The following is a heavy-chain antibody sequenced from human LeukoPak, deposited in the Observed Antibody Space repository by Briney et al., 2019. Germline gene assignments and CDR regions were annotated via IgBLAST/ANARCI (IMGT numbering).Heavy chain of an antibody. J-gene: IGHJ4*02. D-gene: IGHD3-22*01. CDR1: GYSFTSYH. CDR3: ARDGWFYYDSSDYSGFDY. CDR2: INPSGGST. Sequence: ASVKVSCKASGYSFTSYHMHWVRQAPGQGLEWMGIINPSGGSTTYAQKFQGRVTMTRDPSTSTVYMELSSLRSEDTAVYYCARDGWFYYDSSDYSGFDYWGQGTLVTVSS. V-gene: IGHV1-46*01.